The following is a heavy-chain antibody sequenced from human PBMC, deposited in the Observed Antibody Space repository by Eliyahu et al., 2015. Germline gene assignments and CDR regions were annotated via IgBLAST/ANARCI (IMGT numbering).Heavy chain of an antibody. CDR3: AHRYDDLGYCSGGSCFPSSNYWYFDL. CDR2: IYWDDDK. CDR1: GFSLSTSGVG. D-gene: IGHD2-15*01. V-gene: IGHV2-5*02. Sequence: QITLKESGPTLVKPTQTLTLTCTFSGFSLSTSGVGVGWIRXPPGKALEWLALIYWDDDKRYSPSLKSRLTITKDTSKNQVVLTMTNMDPVDTATYYCAHRYDDLGYCSGGSCFPSSNYWYFDLWGRGTLVTVSS. J-gene: IGHJ2*01.